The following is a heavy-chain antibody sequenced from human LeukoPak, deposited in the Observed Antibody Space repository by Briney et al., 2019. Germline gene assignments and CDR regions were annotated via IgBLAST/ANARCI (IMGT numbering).Heavy chain of an antibody. CDR2: ISSNGGST. Sequence: GGSLRLSCSASGFTFSSYAMHWVRQAPGKGLEYVSAISSNGGSTYYADSVKGRFTISRDNSKNTLYLQMNSLRAEDTAVYYCAKQDEVQLWLRAYYYGMDVWGQGTTVTVSS. CDR1: GFTFSSYA. J-gene: IGHJ6*02. V-gene: IGHV3-64*04. D-gene: IGHD5-18*01. CDR3: AKQDEVQLWLRAYYYGMDV.